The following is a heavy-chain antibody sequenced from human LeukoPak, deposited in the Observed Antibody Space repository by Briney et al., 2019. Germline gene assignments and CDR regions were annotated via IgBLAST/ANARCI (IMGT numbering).Heavy chain of an antibody. CDR2: INGGNGNT. D-gene: IGHD3-3*01. CDR3: AREAVTISALVRTQTTKRPHRFDP. Sequence: ASVTVSCKASGYTLTTYAMHWVRQAPGQRLEWMGWINGGNGNTKYSQKFQGRVTMTRDMSTNTVYMQLSSLRSEDTAVYYCAREAVTISALVRTQTTKRPHRFDPWGQGTLVTVSS. V-gene: IGHV1-3*01. CDR1: GYTLTTYA. J-gene: IGHJ5*02.